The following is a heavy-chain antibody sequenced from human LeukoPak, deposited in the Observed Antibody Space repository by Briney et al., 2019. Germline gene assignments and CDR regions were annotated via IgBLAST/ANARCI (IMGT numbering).Heavy chain of an antibody. D-gene: IGHD1-26*01. CDR2: IYYSGST. J-gene: IGHJ5*02. CDR3: ARVGATRHTFDP. V-gene: IGHV4-39*07. Sequence: SETLSLTCTVSGGSISSSSYYWGWIRQPPGKGLEWIGSIYYSGSTYYNPSLKSRVTISVDTSKNQFSLKLSSVTAADTAVYYCARVGATRHTFDPWGQGTLVTVSS. CDR1: GGSISSSSYY.